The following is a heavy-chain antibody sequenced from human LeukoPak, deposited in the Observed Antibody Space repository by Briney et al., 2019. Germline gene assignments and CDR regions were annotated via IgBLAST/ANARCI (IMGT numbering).Heavy chain of an antibody. J-gene: IGHJ4*02. CDR2: IYYSGTT. Sequence: PSETLSLTCTVSGGSISSGSYYWGWIRQPPGTGLEWIGSIYYSGTTYSNPSLNSRVTISRDTSKNQFSLQLHSVTAADTAVYYCVRHDGRGGATMGAWDCWGQGSLVTVSS. CDR1: GGSISSGSYY. D-gene: IGHD4/OR15-4a*01. CDR3: VRHDGRGGATMGAWDC. V-gene: IGHV4-39*01.